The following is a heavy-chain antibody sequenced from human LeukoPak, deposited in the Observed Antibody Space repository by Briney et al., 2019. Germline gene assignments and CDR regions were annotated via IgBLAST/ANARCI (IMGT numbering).Heavy chain of an antibody. V-gene: IGHV3-23*01. J-gene: IGHJ4*02. CDR2: ISGSGGNT. Sequence: PGGSLRLSCAASGFTFSSFSSYAMSWVRQAPGKGLEWVSTISGSGGNTYYADSVKGRFTVSRDNSKNTLDLQMNSLRAEDTAVYYGAKERIGYFDYWGQGTLVTVSS. CDR1: GFTFSSFSSYA. CDR3: AKERIGYFDY. D-gene: IGHD2-15*01.